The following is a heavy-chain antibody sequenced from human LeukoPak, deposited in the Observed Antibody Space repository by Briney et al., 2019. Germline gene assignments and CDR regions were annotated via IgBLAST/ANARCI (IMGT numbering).Heavy chain of an antibody. CDR2: IGSGGGT. CDR1: GFTFSSYA. V-gene: IGHV3-23*01. J-gene: IGHJ4*02. Sequence: PGGSLRLSCAASGFTFSSYAMSWVRQAPGKGLEWVSGIGSGGGTSYADSVNGRFAISRDNSKNTLYLQMNSLRAEDTAVYYCARGITMLQTDWGQGTLVTVSS. CDR3: ARGITMLQTD. D-gene: IGHD3-3*01.